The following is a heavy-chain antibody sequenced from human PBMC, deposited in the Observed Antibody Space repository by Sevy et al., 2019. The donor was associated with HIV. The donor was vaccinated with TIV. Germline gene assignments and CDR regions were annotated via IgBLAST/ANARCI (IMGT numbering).Heavy chain of an antibody. D-gene: IGHD3-9*01. CDR2: ISGSGGST. Sequence: GGSLRLSCAASGFTFSSYAMSWVRQAPGKGLEWVSAISGSGGSTYYADSVKGRFTISRDNSKNTLYLQMNSLRAEETAVYYCAKDPFFDILTGYYKPMSYYGMDVWGQGTTVTVSS. CDR1: GFTFSSYA. V-gene: IGHV3-23*01. J-gene: IGHJ6*02. CDR3: AKDPFFDILTGYYKPMSYYGMDV.